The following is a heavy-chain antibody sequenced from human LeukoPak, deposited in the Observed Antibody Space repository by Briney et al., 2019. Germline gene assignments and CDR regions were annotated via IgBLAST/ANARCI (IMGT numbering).Heavy chain of an antibody. CDR3: ARGIAVAGNPYYYYMDV. D-gene: IGHD6-19*01. Sequence: ASVKVSCKASGYTFTGYYMHWVRQAPGQGLEWMGWINPNSGGTNFAQKFQGRVTMTRDTSISTAYMELSTLRSDDTAVYYCARGIAVAGNPYYYYMDVWGKGTTVTISS. CDR1: GYTFTGYY. V-gene: IGHV1-2*02. J-gene: IGHJ6*03. CDR2: INPNSGGT.